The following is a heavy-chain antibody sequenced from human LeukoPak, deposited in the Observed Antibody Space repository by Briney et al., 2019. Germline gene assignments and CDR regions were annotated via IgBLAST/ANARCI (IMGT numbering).Heavy chain of an antibody. Sequence: GGSLRLSCATSGFTFSSHGMHWVCQPPGKGLEWVALISYDGSSEYLVDSVKGRFTISRDNSKNTVSLQMNSLRPEDTAVYYCARGADTVVDINWLDPWGQGTLVTVSS. J-gene: IGHJ5*02. V-gene: IGHV3-30*03. CDR1: GFTFSSHG. CDR3: ARGADTVVDINWLDP. D-gene: IGHD3-22*01. CDR2: ISYDGSSE.